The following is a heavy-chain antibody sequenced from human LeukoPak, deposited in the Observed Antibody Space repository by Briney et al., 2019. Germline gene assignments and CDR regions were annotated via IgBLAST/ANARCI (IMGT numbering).Heavy chain of an antibody. D-gene: IGHD4-17*01. CDR1: GGSISSSRYY. Sequence: SETLSLTCTVSGGSISSSRYYWGWIRQPPGKGLEWIGSIYYSGNTYHNPSLKSRVTISLDTSKNQFSLKLSSVTAADTAVYYCAREVGGDFDALDYWGQGTLVTVSS. J-gene: IGHJ4*02. CDR3: AREVGGDFDALDY. V-gene: IGHV4-39*07. CDR2: IYYSGNT.